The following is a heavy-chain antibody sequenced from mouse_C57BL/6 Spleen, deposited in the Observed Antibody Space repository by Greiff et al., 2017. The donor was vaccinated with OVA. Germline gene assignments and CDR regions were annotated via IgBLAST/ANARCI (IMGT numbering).Heavy chain of an antibody. V-gene: IGHV1-4*01. CDR3: ARDGNDAWYFDY. J-gene: IGHJ2*01. Sequence: VKLQESGAELARPGASVKMSCKASGYTFTSYTMHWVKQRPGQGLEWIGYINPSSGYTKYNQKFKDKATLTADKSSSPAYLQLSSLTSEDSAVYYCARDGNDAWYFDYWGQGTTLTVSS. D-gene: IGHD2-2*01. CDR2: INPSSGYT. CDR1: GYTFTSYT.